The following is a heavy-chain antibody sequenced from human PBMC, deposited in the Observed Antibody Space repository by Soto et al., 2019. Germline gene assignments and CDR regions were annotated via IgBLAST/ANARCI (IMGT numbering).Heavy chain of an antibody. J-gene: IGHJ4*02. V-gene: IGHV4-39*01. CDR2: IYYSGST. CDR1: GGSISSSSYY. D-gene: IGHD2-2*01. Sequence: SETLSLTCTVSGGSISSSSYYWGWIRQPPGKGLEWIGSIYYSGSTYYKPSLKSRVTISVDTSKNQFSLKLSSVTAADTAVYYCARHPRRGIVVVPAAILWGQGTLVTVSS. CDR3: ARHPRRGIVVVPAAIL.